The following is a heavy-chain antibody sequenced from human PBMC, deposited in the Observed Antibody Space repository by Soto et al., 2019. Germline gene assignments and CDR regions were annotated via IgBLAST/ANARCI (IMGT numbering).Heavy chain of an antibody. CDR2: ISGTGGST. D-gene: IGHD2-2*01. Sequence: PGGSLRLSCAASGFTFRSYAMSWVRQAPGKGLEWVSAISGTGGSTYYADSVKGRFTISRDNSKNTLYLQMNSLRAEDMAVYYCVRGGLVPAAPWDSFDIWGQGTIVTVSS. CDR3: VRGGLVPAAPWDSFDI. CDR1: GFTFRSYA. J-gene: IGHJ3*02. V-gene: IGHV3-23*01.